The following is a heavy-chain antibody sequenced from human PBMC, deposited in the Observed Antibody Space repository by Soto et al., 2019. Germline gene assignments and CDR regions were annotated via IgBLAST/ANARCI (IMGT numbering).Heavy chain of an antibody. V-gene: IGHV2-5*02. D-gene: IGHD2-2*01. CDR2: IYWDDDK. CDR3: AHDDCSSTSGQIDY. Sequence: SGPTLVNPTQALTLTCTFSGFSLSTSGVGVGWIRQPPGKALEWLALIYWDDDKRYSPSLKSRLTITKHTSKNQVVLTMTNMDPVDTATYYCAHDDCSSTSGQIDYWGQGTLVTVSS. J-gene: IGHJ4*02. CDR1: GFSLSTSGVG.